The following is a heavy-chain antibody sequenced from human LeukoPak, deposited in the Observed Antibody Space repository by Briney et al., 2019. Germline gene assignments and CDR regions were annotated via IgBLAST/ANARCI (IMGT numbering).Heavy chain of an antibody. CDR3: ARGILLWFGDPEAIFVTDY. CDR2: IYYSGST. J-gene: IGHJ4*02. CDR1: GGSVSSDLYY. V-gene: IGHV4-61*01. Sequence: SETLSLTCTVSGGSVSSDLYYWSWIRQPPGKGLEWIGYIYYSGSTNYNPSLKSRVTISIDTSKNQFSLRLNSVTAADTAVYYCARGILLWFGDPEAIFVTDYWGQGTLVTVSS. D-gene: IGHD3-10*01.